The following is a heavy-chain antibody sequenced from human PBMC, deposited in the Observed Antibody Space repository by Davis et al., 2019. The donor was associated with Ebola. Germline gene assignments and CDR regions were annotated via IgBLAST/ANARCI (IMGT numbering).Heavy chain of an antibody. J-gene: IGHJ4*02. CDR2: ISGSGGST. V-gene: IGHV3-23*01. Sequence: PAGSLRLSCAASGFTFSSYAMSRVRQAPGQGLEWVSAISGSGGSTYYADSVKGRFTISRDNSKNTVGLQMDSLRADDSAVYYCAREGISSGRAGSFDYWGQGTLVTVSS. D-gene: IGHD6-19*01. CDR1: GFTFSSYA. CDR3: AREGISSGRAGSFDY.